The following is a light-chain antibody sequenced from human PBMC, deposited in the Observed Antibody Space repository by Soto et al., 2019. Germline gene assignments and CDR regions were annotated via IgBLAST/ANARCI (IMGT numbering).Light chain of an antibody. Sequence: QSVLTQPASVSGCPGQSITISCTGTSSDVGSYNLVSWYQQHPGKAPKLMIYEVSKRPSGVSNRFSGSKSGNTASLTISGLQAEDEADYYCCSYAGSSTSPYVFGTGTKVTVL. J-gene: IGLJ1*01. CDR3: CSYAGSSTSPYV. V-gene: IGLV2-23*02. CDR2: EVS. CDR1: SSDVGSYNL.